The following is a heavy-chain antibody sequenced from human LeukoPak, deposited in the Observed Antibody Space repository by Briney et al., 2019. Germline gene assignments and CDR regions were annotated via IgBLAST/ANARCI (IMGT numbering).Heavy chain of an antibody. V-gene: IGHV1-2*02. CDR2: INPNSGGT. CDR3: ARRQWERTRSLVY. CDR1: GYTLTGYY. D-gene: IGHD1-26*01. Sequence: ASVKVSCKASGYTLTGYYMHWVRQAPGQGLEWMGWINPNSGGTNYAQKFQGRVTMTRDTSISTAYMELSRLRSDDTAVYYCARRQWERTRSLVYWGQGTLVTVSS. J-gene: IGHJ4*02.